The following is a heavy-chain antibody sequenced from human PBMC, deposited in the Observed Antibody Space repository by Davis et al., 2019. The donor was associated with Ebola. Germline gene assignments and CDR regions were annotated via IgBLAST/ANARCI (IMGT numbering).Heavy chain of an antibody. Sequence: GESLKISCAASEFTFSSYSMNWVRQAPGKGLEWVSYISSSSTIYYADSVKGRFTISRDNAKNSLYLQMNSLRAEDTAVYYCARAFALYSSSWPGYWGQGTLVTVSS. V-gene: IGHV3-48*01. CDR2: ISSSSTI. D-gene: IGHD6-13*01. J-gene: IGHJ4*02. CDR3: ARAFALYSSSWPGY. CDR1: EFTFSSYS.